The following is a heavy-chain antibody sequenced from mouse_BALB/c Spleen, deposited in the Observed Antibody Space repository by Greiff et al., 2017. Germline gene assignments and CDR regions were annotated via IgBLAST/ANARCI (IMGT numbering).Heavy chain of an antibody. J-gene: IGHJ2*01. CDR2: IYPRDGST. CDR1: GYTFTSYY. CDR3: ARIGLSYYFDY. Sequence: QVQLKESGPELVKPGASVKISCKASGYTFTSYYIHWVKQRPGQGLEWIGYIYPRDGSTNYNEKFKGKATLTADTSSSTAYMQLSSLTSEDSAVYFCARIGLSYYFDYWGQGTTLTVSS. V-gene: IGHV1S12*01. D-gene: IGHD2-14*01.